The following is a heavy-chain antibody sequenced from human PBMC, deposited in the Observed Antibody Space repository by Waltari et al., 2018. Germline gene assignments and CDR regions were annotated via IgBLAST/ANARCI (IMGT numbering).Heavy chain of an antibody. D-gene: IGHD4-4*01. CDR3: AKDFPFDYSLPDN. CDR1: GFTFTSYG. V-gene: IGHV3-30*02. J-gene: IGHJ4*02. Sequence: QVQLVESGGGVVQSGGSLRLSCATSGFTFTSYGMHWVRQAPGKGLEWVAFIRYDGGREYYADTVKGRFTMSRDNSKNTLYLQINSLRPEDTAVYYCAKDFPFDYSLPDNWGQGTLVTVSS. CDR2: IRYDGGRE.